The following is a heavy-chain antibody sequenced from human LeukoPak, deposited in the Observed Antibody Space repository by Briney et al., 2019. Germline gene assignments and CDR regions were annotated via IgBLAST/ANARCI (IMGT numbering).Heavy chain of an antibody. CDR2: IIPIFGTA. Sequence: EASVKVSCKASGGTFSSYAISWVRQAPGQGLEWMGGIIPIFGTANYAQKFQGRVTITADESTSTAYMELSSLRSEDTAVYYCAAGYFEVSYYYYYYMDVWGKGTTVTISS. D-gene: IGHD3-9*01. J-gene: IGHJ6*03. CDR3: AAGYFEVSYYYYYYMDV. V-gene: IGHV1-69*13. CDR1: GGTFSSYA.